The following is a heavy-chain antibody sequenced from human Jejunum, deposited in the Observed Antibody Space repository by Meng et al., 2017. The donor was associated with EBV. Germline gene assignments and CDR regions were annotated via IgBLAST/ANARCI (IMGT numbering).Heavy chain of an antibody. V-gene: IGHV1-3*04. Sequence: QSQLVSAGAGVKIPGASVKVSCKASGYIFTSYAIHGLREAPGQRPEWLGWKNTGNGDTQYSQKFQGRVTITRDISASTVYMDLSSLRSEDSGVYYCAKVRVGGTTLGWFDPWGQGTLVTVSS. CDR1: GYIFTSYA. CDR2: KNTGNGDT. D-gene: IGHD1/OR15-1a*01. J-gene: IGHJ5*02. CDR3: AKVRVGGTTLGWFDP.